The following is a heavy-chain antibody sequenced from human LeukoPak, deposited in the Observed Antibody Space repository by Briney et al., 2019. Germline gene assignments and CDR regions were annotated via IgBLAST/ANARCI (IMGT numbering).Heavy chain of an antibody. CDR2: INPNSGGT. V-gene: IGHV1-2*02. CDR1: GYTFTGYY. D-gene: IGHD6-6*01. CDR3: ARGPAPQTGGAARRNYYYYYYMDV. J-gene: IGHJ6*03. Sequence: GASVKVSCKASGYTFTGYYMHWVRQAPGQGLEWMGWINPNSGGTNYAHKFQGRVTMTRDTSISAAYMELSGLISDDTAVYYCARGPAPQTGGAARRNYYYYYYMDVWGKGTTVTVSS.